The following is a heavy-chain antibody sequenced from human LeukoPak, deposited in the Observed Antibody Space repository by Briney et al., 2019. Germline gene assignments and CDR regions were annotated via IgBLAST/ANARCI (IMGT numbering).Heavy chain of an antibody. J-gene: IGHJ4*02. CDR1: GYGFTSNY. Sequence: GASVKVSCTASGYGFTSNYIHWVRQAPGQGLGWMGMIYPRDGSTSYAQKFQGRVTVTRDTSTSTVHMELSGLRSEDTAVYYCARDQEAFDYWGQGTLVTVSS. CDR2: IYPRDGST. V-gene: IGHV1-46*01. CDR3: ARDQEAFDY.